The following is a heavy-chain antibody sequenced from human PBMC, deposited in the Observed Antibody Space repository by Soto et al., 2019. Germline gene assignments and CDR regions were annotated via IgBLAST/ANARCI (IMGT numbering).Heavy chain of an antibody. CDR1: VGSISSYY. CDR2: IYTSGST. CDR3: ARNLNYDSSGYDAFDI. D-gene: IGHD3-22*01. J-gene: IGHJ3*02. V-gene: IGHV4-4*07. Sequence: SETLSLTCTVSVGSISSYYWIWIRQPAGKGLEWIGRIYTSGSTNYNPSLKSRVTMSVDTSKNQFSLKLSSVTAADTAVYYCARNLNYDSSGYDAFDIWGQGTMVTVSS.